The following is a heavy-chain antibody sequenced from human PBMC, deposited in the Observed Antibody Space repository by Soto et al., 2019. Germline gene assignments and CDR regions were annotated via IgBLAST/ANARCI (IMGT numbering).Heavy chain of an antibody. CDR1: GYTFTSYG. J-gene: IGHJ6*03. V-gene: IGHV1-18*01. D-gene: IGHD1-1*01. CDR2: ISAYNGNT. Sequence: ASVKVSCKASGYTFTSYGISWVRQAPGQGLEWMGWISAYNGNTNYAQKLQGRVTMTTDTSTSTAYMELRSLRSDDTAVYYCARSVRDRNDDYYMHVWGKGTTVTVSS. CDR3: ARSVRDRNDDYYMHV.